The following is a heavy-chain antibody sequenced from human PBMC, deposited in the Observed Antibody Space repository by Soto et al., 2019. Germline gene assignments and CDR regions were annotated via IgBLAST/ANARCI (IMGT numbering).Heavy chain of an antibody. Sequence: SVKVSCKASGGTFSSYAISWVRQAPGQGLEWMGGIIPIFGTANYAQKFQGRVTITADESTSTAYMELSSLRSEDTAVYYCAREGVAPYYYYGMDVWGQGTPVTVSS. J-gene: IGHJ6*02. CDR2: IIPIFGTA. CDR1: GGTFSSYA. V-gene: IGHV1-69*13. D-gene: IGHD5-12*01. CDR3: AREGVAPYYYYGMDV.